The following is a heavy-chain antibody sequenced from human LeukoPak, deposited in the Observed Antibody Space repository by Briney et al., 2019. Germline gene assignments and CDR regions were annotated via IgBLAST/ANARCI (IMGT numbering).Heavy chain of an antibody. V-gene: IGHV4-61*01. CDR3: ARARIYYYYYMDV. CDR1: GYSISSGYY. Sequence: PSETLSLTCAVSGYSISSGYYWGWIRQPPGKGLEWIGYIYYSGSTNYNPSLKSRVTISVDTSKNQFSLKLSSVTAADTAVYYCARARIYYYYYMDVWGKGTTVTVSS. J-gene: IGHJ6*03. CDR2: IYYSGST.